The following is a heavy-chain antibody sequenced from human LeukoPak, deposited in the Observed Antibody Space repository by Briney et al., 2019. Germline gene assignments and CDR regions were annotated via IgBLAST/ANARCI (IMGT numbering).Heavy chain of an antibody. CDR3: ASGGLRHEYYFDY. Sequence: GRSLRLSCAASGFSFSCYAMHWVRQAPGKGLEWVAIISYDGNKKEYADSVKGRFTISRDNSKNTLYLQMNSLRAEDTAVYYCASGGLRHEYYFDYWGQGTLVTVSS. CDR2: ISYDGNKK. V-gene: IGHV3-30*04. CDR1: GFSFSCYA. D-gene: IGHD6-6*01. J-gene: IGHJ4*02.